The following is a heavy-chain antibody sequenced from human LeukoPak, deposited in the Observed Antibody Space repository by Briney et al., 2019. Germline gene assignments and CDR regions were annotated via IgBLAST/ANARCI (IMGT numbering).Heavy chain of an antibody. CDR3: ARDGRFFVVPPI. V-gene: IGHV3-7*01. Sequence: PGGSLRLSCVASGFSFSTYWMSWVRQAPGKGLEWVATIKKEEGSEKYYVDSVRGRFTISRDNAYNSLYLQMNSLRAEDSAVYYCARDGRFFVVPPIWGQGTLVTVSS. CDR2: IKKEEGSEK. D-gene: IGHD3-10*02. CDR1: GFSFSTYW. J-gene: IGHJ4*02.